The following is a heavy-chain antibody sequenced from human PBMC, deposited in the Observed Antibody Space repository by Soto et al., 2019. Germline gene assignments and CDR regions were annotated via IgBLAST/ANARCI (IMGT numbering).Heavy chain of an antibody. CDR1: GGTLNKNI. V-gene: IGHV1-69*18. J-gene: IGHJ5*02. D-gene: IGHD3-22*01. CDR3: ARGAYHYDTSSYYVNYFNP. Sequence: QVQLEQSGTEVKKPGSSVKVSCKASGGTLNKNIITWVRQAPGQGLEWMGSIIPFFGVSNYAQKFQGRLTITADEPTRTAYMELSSPRSQDTPVYYCARGAYHYDTSSYYVNYFNPWGQGTLVTVSS. CDR2: IIPFFGVS.